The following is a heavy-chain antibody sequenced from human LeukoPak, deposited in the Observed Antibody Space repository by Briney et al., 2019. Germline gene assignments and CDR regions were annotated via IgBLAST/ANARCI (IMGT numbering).Heavy chain of an antibody. CDR3: AKGVGLGGMDV. Sequence: TGGSLRLSCAASGFTVSHYEMHWVRQAPGKGLEWVAVISYDGRNEYYTDSVKGRFSISRDNSKNTVYLQMSSLRTEDTAVYYCAKGVGLGGMDVWGQGTTVIVSS. D-gene: IGHD1-26*01. CDR1: GFTVSHYE. J-gene: IGHJ6*02. CDR2: ISYDGRNE. V-gene: IGHV3-30*18.